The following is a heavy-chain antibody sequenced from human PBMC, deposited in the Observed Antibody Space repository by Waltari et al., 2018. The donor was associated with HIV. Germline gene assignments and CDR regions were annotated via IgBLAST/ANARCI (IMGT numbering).Heavy chain of an antibody. CDR3: ARGGYYYDSSGYYASFDY. CDR2: INPGGGNT. V-gene: IGHV1-46*01. CDR1: GYTFTNYY. J-gene: IGHJ4*02. Sequence: QVQLVQSGAEVKKPGASVKVSCKASGYTFTNYYLPWVRQAPGQGLEWMGMINPGGGNTRYAPKFQGRVTMTRDTSTTTVYMELSSLRSEDAAVYYCARGGYYYDSSGYYASFDYWGQGTLVTVSS. D-gene: IGHD3-22*01.